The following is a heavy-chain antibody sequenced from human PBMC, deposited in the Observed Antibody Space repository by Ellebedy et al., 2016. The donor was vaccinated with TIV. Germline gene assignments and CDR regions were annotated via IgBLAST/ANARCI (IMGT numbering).Heavy chain of an antibody. CDR2: MNPDGSVI. D-gene: IGHD2-21*02. J-gene: IGHJ4*02. CDR1: SPTFSRSW. Sequence: PSETLSLTCVDSSPTFSRSWMHWVRQAPGEGLVWVAGMNPDGSVIRHADSVKGRFTISRDNAKNTLYLQMNSLRAEDTAVYYCTSYCGGDCYWGGYWGQGTLLTVSS. CDR3: TSYCGGDCYWGGY. V-gene: IGHV3-74*01.